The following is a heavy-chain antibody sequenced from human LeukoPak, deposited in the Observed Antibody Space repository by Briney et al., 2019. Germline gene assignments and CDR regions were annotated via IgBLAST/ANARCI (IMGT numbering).Heavy chain of an antibody. V-gene: IGHV4-4*07. CDR3: ARGRSGYYGFWSGYSMYFDY. D-gene: IGHD3-3*01. CDR1: GGSMNQYY. Sequence: SETLSLTCTVSGGSMNQYYWSWIRQPAGKGLEWIGRIYSTGTTYYKPSLKSRVTMSVDTSHNQFFLKLNSVTAAGTAVYYCARGRSGYYGFWSGYSMYFDYWGQGTLVTVSS. J-gene: IGHJ4*02. CDR2: IYSTGTT.